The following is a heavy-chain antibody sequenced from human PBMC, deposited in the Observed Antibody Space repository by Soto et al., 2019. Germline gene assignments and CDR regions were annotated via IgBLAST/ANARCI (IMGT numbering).Heavy chain of an antibody. CDR2: ISAYNGNT. CDR1: GYTFTSYG. J-gene: IGHJ5*02. Sequence: ASVKVSCKASGYTFTSYGISWVRQAPGQGLEWMGWISAYNGNTNYAQKLQGRVTMSTDTSTSTAYMELRSLRSDDTAVYYCARVGYNWNYWWFDPWGQGTLVTVSS. CDR3: ARVGYNWNYWWFDP. D-gene: IGHD1-7*01. V-gene: IGHV1-18*01.